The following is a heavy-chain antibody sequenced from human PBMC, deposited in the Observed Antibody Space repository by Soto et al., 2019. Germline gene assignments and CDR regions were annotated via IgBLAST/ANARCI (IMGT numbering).Heavy chain of an antibody. V-gene: IGHV3-48*03. CDR2: ISSSGSTI. CDR3: ASLYDSSGSTQFDI. Sequence: LRLSCAASGFTFSSYEMNWVRQAPGKGLEWVSYISSSGSTIYYADSVKGRFTISRDNAKNSLYLQMNSLRAEDTAVYYCASLYDSSGSTQFDIWRQGTMVTVS. CDR1: GFTFSSYE. J-gene: IGHJ3*02. D-gene: IGHD3-22*01.